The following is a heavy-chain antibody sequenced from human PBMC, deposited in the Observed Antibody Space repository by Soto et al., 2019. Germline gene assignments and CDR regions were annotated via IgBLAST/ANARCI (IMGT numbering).Heavy chain of an antibody. CDR2: TYYRSRWYN. CDR3: AREFSYYVSRDGYLAY. J-gene: IGHJ4*02. CDR1: GDSVSGNSAA. Sequence: SQTLSLTCAISGDSVSGNSAAWNWIRQSPSRGLEWLGRTYYRSRWYNDYAVSVKSRITVTPDTSKNQFSLHLNSVTPEDTAVYYCAREFSYYVSRDGYLAYWAQGALVPVSS. V-gene: IGHV6-1*01. D-gene: IGHD3-3*01.